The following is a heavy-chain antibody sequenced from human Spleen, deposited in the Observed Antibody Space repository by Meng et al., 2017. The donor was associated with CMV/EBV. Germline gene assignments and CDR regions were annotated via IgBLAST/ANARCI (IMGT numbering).Heavy chain of an antibody. CDR3: AKVTGVYYYYGMDV. J-gene: IGHJ6*02. CDR2: IYSGGSST. D-gene: IGHD4-23*01. V-gene: IGHV3-23*03. Sequence: GESLKISCVASGFTLSSYAMSWVRQAPGKGLEWVSVIYSGGSSTYYADSVKGRFTISRDNSKNTLYLQMNSLRAEDTAVYYCAKVTGVYYYYGMDVWGQGTTVTVSS. CDR1: GFTLSSYA.